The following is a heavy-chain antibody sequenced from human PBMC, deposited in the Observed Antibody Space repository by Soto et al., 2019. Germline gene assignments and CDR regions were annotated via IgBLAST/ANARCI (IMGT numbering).Heavy chain of an antibody. CDR3: ARDGRRNSSGYYSGY. CDR2: ISAYNGNT. V-gene: IGHV1-18*01. J-gene: IGHJ4*02. Sequence: GASVKVSCKASGYTFTSYGISWVRQAPGQGLEWMGWISAYNGNTNYAQKLQGRVTMTTDTSTSTAYMELRSLRSDDTAVYYCARDGRRNSSGYYSGYWGQGTLVTVSS. D-gene: IGHD3-22*01. CDR1: GYTFTSYG.